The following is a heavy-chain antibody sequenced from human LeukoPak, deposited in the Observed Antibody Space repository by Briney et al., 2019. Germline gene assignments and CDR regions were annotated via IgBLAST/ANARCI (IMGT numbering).Heavy chain of an antibody. CDR1: GYTFTSYY. D-gene: IGHD3-22*01. J-gene: IGHJ5*02. CDR3: ARQPSPYYYDSSGYQNWFDP. CDR2: INPSGGST. Sequence: ASVKVSCKASGYTFTSYYMHWVRQAPGQGLEWMGIINPSGGSTSYAQKFQGRVTMTRDTSTSTVYMELSSLRSEDTAVYYCARQPSPYYYDSSGYQNWFDPWGQGTLVTDSS. V-gene: IGHV1-46*01.